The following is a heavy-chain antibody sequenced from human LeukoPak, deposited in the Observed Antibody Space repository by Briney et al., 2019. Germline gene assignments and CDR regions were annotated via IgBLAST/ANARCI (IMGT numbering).Heavy chain of an antibody. V-gene: IGHV3-66*01. CDR1: GFTVSNNY. CDR3: AKDLLAVAGNDAFDI. D-gene: IGHD6-19*01. Sequence: PGGSLRLSCAASGFTVSNNYMSWVRQAPGKGLEWVSVIYSGGSTYYADSVKGRFTFSRDNSKNTLYLQMNSLRAEDTAVYYCAKDLLAVAGNDAFDIWGQGTMVTVSS. CDR2: IYSGGST. J-gene: IGHJ3*02.